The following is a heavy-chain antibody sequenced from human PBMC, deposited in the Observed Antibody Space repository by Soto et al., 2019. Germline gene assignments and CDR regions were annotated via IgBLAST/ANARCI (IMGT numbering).Heavy chain of an antibody. CDR2: INPATGAA. CDR1: GYPVTAYY. J-gene: IGHJ3*02. V-gene: IGHV1-2*02. Sequence: QLHLVQSGAVVKKPGASVTVSCSASGYPVTAYYMHWVRQAPGRGLEWMGGINPATGAAKYTQTFRGRVTMTRDTPTSTVFMELSGLPSEDTAVFYCARGGGVGVAGSAAFDMWGQGTLVTVSS. CDR3: ARGGGVGVAGSAAFDM. D-gene: IGHD3-3*01.